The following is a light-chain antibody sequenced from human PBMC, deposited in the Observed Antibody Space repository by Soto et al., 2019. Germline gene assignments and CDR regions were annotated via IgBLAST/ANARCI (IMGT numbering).Light chain of an antibody. CDR1: QSVGTD. CDR2: GAS. Sequence: IVMTQSPATLSVSPGERATLSCRASQSVGTDLAWYQQKPGQAPRRLIYGASTRATGIPARFSGSGSGTEFTLTINSLQSEDLAVYYCHQYNDWPRFTFGPGTKGKSN. V-gene: IGKV3-15*01. J-gene: IGKJ3*01. CDR3: HQYNDWPRFT.